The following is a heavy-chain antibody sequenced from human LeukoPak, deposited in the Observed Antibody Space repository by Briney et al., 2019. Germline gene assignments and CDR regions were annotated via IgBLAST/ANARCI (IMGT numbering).Heavy chain of an antibody. J-gene: IGHJ4*02. Sequence: ASVKVSCKASGYTFIGYSISWVRQAPGHGLEWMGWITPYNGNTNYVQNFQGRVTMTTDTSTSTAYMELRSLRSDDTAVYYCAREYGGNPGIFGYWGQGTLVTVSS. CDR2: ITPYNGNT. CDR3: AREYGGNPGIFGY. D-gene: IGHD4-23*01. CDR1: GYTFIGYS. V-gene: IGHV1-18*01.